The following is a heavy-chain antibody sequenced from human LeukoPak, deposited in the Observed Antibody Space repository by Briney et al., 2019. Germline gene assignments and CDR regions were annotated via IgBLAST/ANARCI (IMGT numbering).Heavy chain of an antibody. CDR2: ISGNGGDI. Sequence: PAGTLTLSCAASGFSFGGHYMSWLRQAPGKGPEWLSYISGNGGDIAYVDSLKGRFTISRDNARNLLHLQMNSLRVDDTAVYYCVRQAGCAGGQWGQGTPVTVSS. CDR3: VRQAGCAGGQ. V-gene: IGHV3-11*01. CDR1: GFSFGGHY. J-gene: IGHJ4*02. D-gene: IGHD3-10*01.